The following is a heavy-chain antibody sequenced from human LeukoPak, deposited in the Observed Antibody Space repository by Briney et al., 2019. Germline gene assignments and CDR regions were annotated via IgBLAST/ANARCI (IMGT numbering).Heavy chain of an antibody. D-gene: IGHD3-10*01. J-gene: IGHJ5*02. CDR2: INGGNGNT. V-gene: IGHV1-3*01. Sequence: GASVKVSCKASGYTFTDYAMHWVRQAPGQRLEWMGWINGGNGNTKYSQKFQERVTITRDMSTSTAYMELSSLRSEDTAVYYCAADAYYYGSGRPNWFDPWGQGTLVTVSS. CDR1: GYTFTDYA. CDR3: AADAYYYGSGRPNWFDP.